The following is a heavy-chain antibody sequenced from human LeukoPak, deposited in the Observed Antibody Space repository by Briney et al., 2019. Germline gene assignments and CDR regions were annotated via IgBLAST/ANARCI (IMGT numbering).Heavy chain of an antibody. Sequence: ASVKVSCKASGYTFTGYYMHWVRQAPGQGLEWMGWINPNSGGTNYAQKFQGRVTMTRDTSISTAYMELSRLRSDDTAVYYCARGGYYYGSGPLNWFDPWGQGTLVTVSS. CDR1: GYTFTGYY. D-gene: IGHD3-10*01. J-gene: IGHJ5*02. CDR2: INPNSGGT. CDR3: ARGGYYYGSGPLNWFDP. V-gene: IGHV1-2*02.